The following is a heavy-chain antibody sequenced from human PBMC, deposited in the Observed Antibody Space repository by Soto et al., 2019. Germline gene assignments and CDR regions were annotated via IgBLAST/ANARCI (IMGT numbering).Heavy chain of an antibody. V-gene: IGHV1-69*13. CDR2: IIPIFGTA. J-gene: IGHJ4*02. CDR1: GGTFSSYA. CDR3: ARGRRSTAMVTYFDY. Sequence: SVKVSCKASGGTFSSYAISWVRQAPGQGLEWMGGIIPIFGTANYAQKFQGRVTITADESTSTAYMELSSLRSEDTAVCYCARGRRSTAMVTYFDYWGQGTLVTVSS. D-gene: IGHD5-18*01.